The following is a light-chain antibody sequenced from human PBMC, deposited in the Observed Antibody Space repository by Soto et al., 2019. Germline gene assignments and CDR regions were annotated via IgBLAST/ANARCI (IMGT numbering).Light chain of an antibody. CDR2: GAS. Sequence: EIVMTQSPATLSVSPGEGATLSCRASQRVSSNLAWYQQKPGQAPRLLIYGASTRATGIPARFSGSGSGTECNLIISSLQSEDSAAYYCQQYNSWLWTFGQGTKVDIK. J-gene: IGKJ1*01. CDR1: QRVSSN. CDR3: QQYNSWLWT. V-gene: IGKV3-15*01.